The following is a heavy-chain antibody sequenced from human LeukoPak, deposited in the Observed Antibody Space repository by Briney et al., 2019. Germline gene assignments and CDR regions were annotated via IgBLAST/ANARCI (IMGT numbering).Heavy chain of an antibody. CDR2: INHSGST. CDR1: GGSFSGYY. CDR3: AREDFWSGYYTEASYYGMDV. D-gene: IGHD3-3*01. J-gene: IGHJ6*02. Sequence: SETLSLTCAAYGGSFSGYYWSWIRQPPGKGLEWIGEINHSGSTNYNPSLKSRVTISVDTSKNQFSLKLSSVTAADTAVYYCAREDFWSGYYTEASYYGMDVWGQGTTVTVSS. V-gene: IGHV4-34*01.